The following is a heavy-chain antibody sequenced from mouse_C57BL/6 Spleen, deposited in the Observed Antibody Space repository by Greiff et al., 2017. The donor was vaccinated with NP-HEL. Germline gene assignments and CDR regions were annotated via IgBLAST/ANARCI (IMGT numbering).Heavy chain of an antibody. CDR1: GYSFTDYN. Sequence: VQLKESGPELVKPGASVKISCKASGYSFTDYNMNWVKQSNGKSLEWIGEINPNYGTTSYNQKFKGKATLTVDQSSSTAYMQLSSLTSEDSAVYYCGGWGSDVYYFDDWGQGTTLTVSS. CDR2: INPNYGTT. CDR3: GGWGSDVYYFDD. V-gene: IGHV1-39*01. J-gene: IGHJ2*01.